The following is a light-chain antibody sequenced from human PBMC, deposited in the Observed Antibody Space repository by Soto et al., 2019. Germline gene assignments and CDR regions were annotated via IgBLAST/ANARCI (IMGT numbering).Light chain of an antibody. CDR2: DAS. CDR3: QQRRNWPIT. CDR1: PSVDTA. J-gene: IGKJ4*01. V-gene: IGKV3-11*01. Sequence: EIVLTQSPATLSLSPGDRATLSGRASPSVDTALSWYQQKPGQVHRLLIYDASNRATGIPARFSGSGSGTDFTLTISSLEPEDFAVYYCQQRRNWPITFGGGTKVEIK.